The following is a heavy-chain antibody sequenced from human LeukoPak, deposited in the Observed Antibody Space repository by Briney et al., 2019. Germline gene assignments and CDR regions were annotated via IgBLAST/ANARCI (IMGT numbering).Heavy chain of an antibody. J-gene: IGHJ4*02. V-gene: IGHV3-23*01. D-gene: IGHD2-2*01. Sequence: GGSLRLSCAASGFTFSSYAMSWVRQAPGKGLEWVSAISGSGGSTYYADSVKGRFTISRDNSKNTLYLQMNSLRVEDTAVYYCVRGSTPYCSSTSCYSWPDYWGQGTLVTVSS. CDR2: ISGSGGST. CDR1: GFTFSSYA. CDR3: VRGSTPYCSSTSCYSWPDY.